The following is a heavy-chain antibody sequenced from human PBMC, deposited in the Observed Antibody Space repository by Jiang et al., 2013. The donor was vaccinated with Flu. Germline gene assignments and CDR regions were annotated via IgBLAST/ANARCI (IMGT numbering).Heavy chain of an antibody. CDR3: ARTPVKQLVQGSYYYYGMDV. V-gene: IGHV4-59*01. CDR2: IYYSGST. J-gene: IGHJ6*02. D-gene: IGHD6-13*01. Sequence: TCTVSGGSISSYYWSWIRQPPGKGLEWIGYIYYSGSTNYNPSLKSRVTISVDTSKNQFSLKLSSVTAADTAVYYCARTPVKQLVQGSYYYYGMDVWGQGTTVTVSS. CDR1: GGSISSYY.